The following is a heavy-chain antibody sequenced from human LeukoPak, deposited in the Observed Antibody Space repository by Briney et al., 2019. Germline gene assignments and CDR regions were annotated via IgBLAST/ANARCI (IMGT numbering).Heavy chain of an antibody. Sequence: SETLSLTCAVYGGSFNDYYWGWIRQPPGKGLEWIGSIYHSGSTYYNPSLKSRVTISVDTSKNQFSLKLSSVTAADTAVYYCARGIYSNSYYYGMDVWGQGTTVTVSS. V-gene: IGHV4-38-2*01. CDR2: IYHSGST. CDR1: GGSFNDYY. D-gene: IGHD4-11*01. J-gene: IGHJ6*02. CDR3: ARGIYSNSYYYGMDV.